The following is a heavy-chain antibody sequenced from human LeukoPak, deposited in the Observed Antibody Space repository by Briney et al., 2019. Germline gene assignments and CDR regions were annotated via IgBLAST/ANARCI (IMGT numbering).Heavy chain of an antibody. CDR3: AKGDTGTTNHYHYFDY. J-gene: IGHJ4*02. D-gene: IGHD4-17*01. CDR1: GFTFDDSA. Sequence: GGSLRLSCAASGFTFDDSAMHWVRQAPGKGLEWVSGISWNSGSIGYADSVKGRFTISRDNAKNSLYLQMNSLRAEDTALYYCAKGDTGTTNHYHYFDYWGQGTLVTVSS. CDR2: ISWNSGSI. V-gene: IGHV3-9*01.